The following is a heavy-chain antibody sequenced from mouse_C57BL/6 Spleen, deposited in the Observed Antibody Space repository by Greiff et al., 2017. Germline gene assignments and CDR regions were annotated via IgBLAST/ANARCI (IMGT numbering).Heavy chain of an antibody. J-gene: IGHJ1*03. CDR3: ARRVDGNYGCFDV. V-gene: IGHV5-16*01. CDR1: GFTFSDYY. Sequence: EVQGVESEGGLVQPGSSMKLSCTASGFTFSDYYMAWVRQVPEKGLDWVANINYDGSSTYYLNSLKSRFIISRDNAKNLLYLQMSSLKSVNTATYYCARRVDGNYGCFDVWGKGTTVTVSS. D-gene: IGHD2-1*01. CDR2: INYDGSST.